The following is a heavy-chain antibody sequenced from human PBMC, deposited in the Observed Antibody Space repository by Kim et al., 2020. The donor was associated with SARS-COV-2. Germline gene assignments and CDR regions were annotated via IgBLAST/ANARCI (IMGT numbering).Heavy chain of an antibody. J-gene: IGHJ6*02. D-gene: IGHD3-3*01. V-gene: IGHV3-48*02. Sequence: GGSLRLSCAASGFTFSSYSMNWVRQAPGKGLEWVSYISSSSSTIYYADSVKGRFTISRDNAKNSLYLQMNSLRDEDTAVYYCARDMYYDFWSGYSPRRMDGMDVWGQGTTVTVSS. CDR1: GFTFSSYS. CDR2: ISSSSSTI. CDR3: ARDMYYDFWSGYSPRRMDGMDV.